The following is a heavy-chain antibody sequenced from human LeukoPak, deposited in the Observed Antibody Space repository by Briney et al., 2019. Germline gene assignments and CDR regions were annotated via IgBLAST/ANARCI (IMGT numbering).Heavy chain of an antibody. D-gene: IGHD2-2*01. J-gene: IGHJ4*02. V-gene: IGHV4-39*07. CDR2: IYYSGST. Sequence: SETLSLTCTVSGGSISSVTYFWGWIRQPPGKGLEWIGNIYYSGSTYYNPSLKSRVTISVDTSKNQFSLKLSSVTAADTAVYYCARDEGREDIVVVPAAAFDYWGQGTLVTVSS. CDR1: GGSISSVTYF. CDR3: ARDEGREDIVVVPAAAFDY.